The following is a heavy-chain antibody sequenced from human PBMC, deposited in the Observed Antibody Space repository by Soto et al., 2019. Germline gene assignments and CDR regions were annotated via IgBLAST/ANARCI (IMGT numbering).Heavy chain of an antibody. D-gene: IGHD3-22*01. CDR1: GFTFSSYG. V-gene: IGHV3-33*01. CDR3: ARDGLYDSSGYYYVDY. CDR2: IWYDGSNK. J-gene: IGHJ4*02. Sequence: LRLSCAASGFTFSSYGMHWVRQAPGKGLEGVAVIWYDGSNKYYADSVKGRFTITRYNSKNTLYVQMNSLRAEDTAVYYCARDGLYDSSGYYYVDYGGQGTLVTVSS.